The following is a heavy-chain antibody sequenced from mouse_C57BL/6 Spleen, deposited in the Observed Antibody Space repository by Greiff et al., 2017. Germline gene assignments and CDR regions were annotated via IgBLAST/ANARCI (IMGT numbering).Heavy chain of an antibody. J-gene: IGHJ2*01. CDR3: ARGRHFDY. CDR2: IYPGDGDT. CDR1: GYAFSSSW. D-gene: IGHD1-2*01. V-gene: IGHV1-82*01. Sequence: VQLQESGPELVKPGASVKISCKASGYAFSSSWMNWVKQRPGKGLEWIGRIYPGDGDTNYNGKFKGKATLTADKSSSTAYMQLSSLTSEDSAVYFCARGRHFDYWGQGTTLTVSS.